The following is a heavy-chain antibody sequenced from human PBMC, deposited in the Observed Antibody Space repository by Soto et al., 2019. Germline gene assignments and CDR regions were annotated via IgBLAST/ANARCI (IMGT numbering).Heavy chain of an antibody. D-gene: IGHD3-22*01. Sequence: SVKVSCKASGGTFSSYAISWVRQAPGQGLEWMGGIIPIFGTANYAQKFQGRVTITADESTSTAYMELSGLRSDDTAVYYCARGVGYYDSSGPTPGYGMDVWGQGTTVTVSS. CDR3: ARGVGYYDSSGPTPGYGMDV. V-gene: IGHV1-69*13. J-gene: IGHJ6*02. CDR2: IIPIFGTA. CDR1: GGTFSSYA.